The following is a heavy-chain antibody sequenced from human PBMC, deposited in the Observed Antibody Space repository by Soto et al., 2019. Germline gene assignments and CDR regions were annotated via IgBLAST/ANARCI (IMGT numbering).Heavy chain of an antibody. J-gene: IGHJ4*02. CDR3: ARDLGGWPDY. Sequence: ASVKVSCKASGYTFTSYAMHWVRQAPGQRLEWMGWINAGNGNTKYSQKFQGRVTITRDTSASTAYMEPGSLRSEDTAVYYCARDLGGWPDYWGQGTLITVSS. V-gene: IGHV1-3*01. D-gene: IGHD2-15*01. CDR1: GYTFTSYA. CDR2: INAGNGNT.